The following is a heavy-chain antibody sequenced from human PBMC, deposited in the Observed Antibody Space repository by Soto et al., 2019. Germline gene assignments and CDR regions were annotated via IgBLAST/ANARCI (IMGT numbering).Heavy chain of an antibody. D-gene: IGHD1-26*01. V-gene: IGHV1-69*06. CDR3: ARGRQGAPFDY. J-gene: IGHJ4*02. Sequence: QVQLVQSGAEVKKPGSSVKVSCKASGGTFSSYAISWVRQAPGQGLEWMGGIIPIFGTANYAQKFQGRVMITGDNCTSTAYKELSSMRSEDTAVYYCARGRQGAPFDYWCQGTMVTVSS. CDR2: IIPIFGTA. CDR1: GGTFSSYA.